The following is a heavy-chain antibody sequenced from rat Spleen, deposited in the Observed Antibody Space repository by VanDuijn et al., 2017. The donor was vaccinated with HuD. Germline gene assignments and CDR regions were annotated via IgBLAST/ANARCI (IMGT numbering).Heavy chain of an antibody. Sequence: VQMKETGPGLVQATQTLSVTCTVSGFPLTSYGVHWVRQAPGKGLEWMGGIWGDGNTNYNSALKSRLSISRNASKSQVFLTMSRLQTDDTAVYYCAELTSDFWGPGTMVTVSS. CDR3: AELTSDF. CDR2: IWGDGNT. J-gene: IGHJ1*01. V-gene: IGHV2-77*01. CDR1: GFPLTSYG. D-gene: IGHD1-11*01.